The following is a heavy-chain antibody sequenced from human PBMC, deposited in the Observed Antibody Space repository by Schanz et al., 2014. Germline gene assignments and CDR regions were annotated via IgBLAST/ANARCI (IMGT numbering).Heavy chain of an antibody. CDR2: INTKTGVT. D-gene: IGHD3-10*01. J-gene: IGHJ4*02. CDR1: GYTFSGYY. V-gene: IGHV1-2*07. CDR3: ARGDYYGSGSYYYPYDN. Sequence: QVQLVQSGAEVKKPGASVMVSCKASGYTFSGYYIHWVRQAPGQGLEWMGWINTKTGVTDYAHKFQGRVTMTRDTSLSTVYMEMRSLRADDTAVYSCARGDYYGSGSYYYPYDNWGQGTLGIVSS.